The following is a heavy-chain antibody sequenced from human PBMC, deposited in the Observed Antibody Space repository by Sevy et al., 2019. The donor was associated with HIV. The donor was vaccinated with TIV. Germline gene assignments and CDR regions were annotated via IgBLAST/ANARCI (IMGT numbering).Heavy chain of an antibody. CDR1: GYSFSEYW. Sequence: GESLKISCKGSGYSFSEYWVGWVRQMPGKGLEWMGIIYPGDSDTTYSPAFQGQVTISADKSISTAYLQWSSLKASDTAIYYCARGARGTLPSYYYYTMDVWGQGTTVTVSS. CDR3: ARGARGTLPSYYYYTMDV. D-gene: IGHD1-1*01. CDR2: IYPGDSDT. J-gene: IGHJ6*02. V-gene: IGHV5-51*01.